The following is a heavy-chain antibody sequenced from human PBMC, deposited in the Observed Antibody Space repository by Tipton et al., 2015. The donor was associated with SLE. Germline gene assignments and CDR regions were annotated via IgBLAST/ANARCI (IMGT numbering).Heavy chain of an antibody. CDR3: ARSLETFDV. V-gene: IGHV4-61*02. Sequence: TLSLTCAVSGGSISSGDYHWNWIRQSAGEGLEWLGRISATGGPHYNPSLNSPVTMSLDTSKNQFFLKLSSVTAADTAVYYCARSLETFDVWGQGTMVTVSS. J-gene: IGHJ3*01. CDR2: ISATGGP. D-gene: IGHD3-3*01. CDR1: GGSISSGDYH.